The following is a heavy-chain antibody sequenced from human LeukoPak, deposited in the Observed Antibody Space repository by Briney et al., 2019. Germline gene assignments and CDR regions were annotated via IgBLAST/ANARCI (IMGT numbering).Heavy chain of an antibody. D-gene: IGHD3-22*01. Sequence: GGSLRLSCAASGFTVSSNYMSWVRHAPGKGLEWVSVIYSGGSTYYADSVKGRFTISRDNSKNTLHLQMNSLRAEDTAVYYCARQAYSSGRYFPFDYWGQGTLVSVSS. V-gene: IGHV3-66*04. CDR2: IYSGGST. CDR1: GFTVSSNY. CDR3: ARQAYSSGRYFPFDY. J-gene: IGHJ4*02.